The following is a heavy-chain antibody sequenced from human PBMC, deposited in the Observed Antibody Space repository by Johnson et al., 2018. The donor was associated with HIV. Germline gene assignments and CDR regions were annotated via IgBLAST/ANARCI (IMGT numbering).Heavy chain of an antibody. D-gene: IGHD2-2*01. CDR2: ISGSGGST. V-gene: IGHV3-64*04. CDR3: AREGGDCSSTSCYQDAFDI. J-gene: IGHJ3*02. Sequence: QMQLVESGGGVVQPRRSLRLSCAASGFTFSNYAMNWVRQAPGKGLEWVSAISGSGGSTYYADSVKGRFTISRDNSKNTLYLQMNSLRAEDTAVYYCAREGGDCSSTSCYQDAFDIWGQGTMVTVSS. CDR1: GFTFSNYA.